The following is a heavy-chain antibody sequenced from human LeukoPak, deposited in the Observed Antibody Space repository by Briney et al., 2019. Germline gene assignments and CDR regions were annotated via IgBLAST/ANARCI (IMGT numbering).Heavy chain of an antibody. CDR1: GYTFTTYG. J-gene: IGHJ4*02. V-gene: IGHV1-18*01. Sequence: ASVKVSCKASGYTFTTYGISWVRQAPGQGLEWMGWISAYNGDTNYAQRLQGRVTMTTDTSTSTAYMELRSLRSDDTAVYYCARDLTAAGNDYWGQGTLVTVSS. CDR2: ISAYNGDT. CDR3: ARDLTAAGNDY. D-gene: IGHD6-13*01.